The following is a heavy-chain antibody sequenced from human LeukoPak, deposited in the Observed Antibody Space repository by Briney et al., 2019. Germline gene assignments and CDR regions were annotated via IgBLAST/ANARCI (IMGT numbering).Heavy chain of an antibody. V-gene: IGHV4-59*01. Sequence: SETLSLTCTVSGGSISSYYWSWIRQPPGKGLEWIGYIYYSVDYSGSTNYNPSLKSRVTISVDTSKNQFSLKLTSVTAADTAVYYCARVGLDSHCYMDVWGKGTTVTVSS. CDR3: ARVGLDSHCYMDV. CDR1: GGSISSYY. D-gene: IGHD3-16*01. CDR2: IYYSVDYSGST. J-gene: IGHJ6*03.